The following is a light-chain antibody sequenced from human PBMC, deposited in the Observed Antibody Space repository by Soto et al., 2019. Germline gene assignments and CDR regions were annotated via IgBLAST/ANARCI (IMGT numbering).Light chain of an antibody. CDR1: SSDVGGYNY. J-gene: IGLJ3*02. Sequence: QSVLTQPASVSGSPGQSITISCTGTSSDVGGYNYVSWFQQHPGKAPKLKIYEVSNRPSGVSNRFSGSKSGYTASLTISELQAEDEADYYCTGFTSSNTWVFGGGTKLTVL. V-gene: IGLV2-14*03. CDR2: EVS. CDR3: TGFTSSNTWV.